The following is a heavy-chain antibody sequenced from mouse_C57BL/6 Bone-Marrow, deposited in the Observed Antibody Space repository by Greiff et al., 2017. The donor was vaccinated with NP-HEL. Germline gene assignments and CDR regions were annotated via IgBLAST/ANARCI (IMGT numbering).Heavy chain of an antibody. CDR1: GYTFTSYW. CDR3: ARGVSGGWGAY. J-gene: IGHJ3*01. Sequence: QVQLQQPGAELVMPGASVKLSCKASGYTFTSYWMHWVKQRPGQGLEWIGEIDPSDSYTNYNQKFKGKSTLTVDKSSSTAYMQLSSLTSEDSAVYYCARGVSGGWGAYWGQETLVTVSA. CDR2: IDPSDSYT. D-gene: IGHD4-1*01. V-gene: IGHV1-69*01.